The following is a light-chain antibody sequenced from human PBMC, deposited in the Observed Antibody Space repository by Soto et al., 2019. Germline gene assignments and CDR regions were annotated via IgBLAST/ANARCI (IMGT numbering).Light chain of an antibody. V-gene: IGLV3-21*02. CDR1: NLGSKS. CDR3: QVWDRGSDHYV. Sequence: SSELTQPPSVSVAPGQTAGITCGGNNLGSKSVHWYQQKPGQAPVLVVYDDGARPSGIPDRISGSNSGNTATLTISRVEAGDEADYYCQVWDRGSDHYVFGPGTKLTVL. CDR2: DDG. J-gene: IGLJ1*01.